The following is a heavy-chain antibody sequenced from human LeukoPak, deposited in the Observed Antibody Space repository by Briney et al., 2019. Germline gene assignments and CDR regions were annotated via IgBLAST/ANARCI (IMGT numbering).Heavy chain of an antibody. J-gene: IGHJ4*02. D-gene: IGHD2-15*01. CDR3: ARNSCPSGSCYDNRGYFDY. CDR2: IYTSGST. Sequence: SETLSLTCTVSGGSISSATYYWTWIRQPAGKGLEWIGRIYTSGSTNYNPSLKSRVTISVDTSKNQFSLKLSSVTAADTAVYYCARNSCPSGSCYDNRGYFDYWGQGTLVTVSS. V-gene: IGHV4-61*02. CDR1: GGSISSATYY.